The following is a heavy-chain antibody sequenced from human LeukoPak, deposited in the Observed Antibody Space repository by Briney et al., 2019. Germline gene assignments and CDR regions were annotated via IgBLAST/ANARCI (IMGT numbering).Heavy chain of an antibody. J-gene: IGHJ3*02. CDR2: ISYDGSNK. V-gene: IGHV3-30-3*01. CDR1: GFTFSSYA. CDR3: ASSGKEQRDAFDI. Sequence: GRSLRLSCAASGFTFSSYAMHWVRQAPGKGLEWEAVISYDGSNKYYADSVKGRFTISRDNSKNTLYLQMNSLRAEDTAVYYCASSGKEQRDAFDIWGQGTMVTVSS. D-gene: IGHD1-26*01.